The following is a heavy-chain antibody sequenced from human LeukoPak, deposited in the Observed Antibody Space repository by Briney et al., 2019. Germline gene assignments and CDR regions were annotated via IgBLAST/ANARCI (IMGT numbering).Heavy chain of an antibody. V-gene: IGHV3-23*01. CDR2: ISGSGGST. CDR3: AKAGDIVVVPAAIKFDP. CDR1: GFTFSSYA. J-gene: IGHJ5*02. Sequence: GGSLRLSCAAFGFTFSSYAMSWVRQAPGKGLEWVSAISGSGGSTYYADSVKGRFTISRDNSKNTLYLQMNSLRAEDTAVYYCAKAGDIVVVPAAIKFDPWGQGTLVTVSS. D-gene: IGHD2-2*01.